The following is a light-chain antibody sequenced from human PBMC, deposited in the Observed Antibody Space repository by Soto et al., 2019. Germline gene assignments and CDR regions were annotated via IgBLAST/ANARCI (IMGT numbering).Light chain of an antibody. CDR2: WAS. CDR3: QQYDSIPLT. Sequence: DIVMTQSPLSLPVTPGEPASISCRSSQSLLHSNGYNYLAWYQQKPGQPPKLLIYWASTRELGVPDRFSGSGSGTDFTLTITSLQAEDVAVYYCQQYDSIPLTFGGGTKVDIK. J-gene: IGKJ4*01. CDR1: QSLLHSNGYNY. V-gene: IGKV4-1*01.